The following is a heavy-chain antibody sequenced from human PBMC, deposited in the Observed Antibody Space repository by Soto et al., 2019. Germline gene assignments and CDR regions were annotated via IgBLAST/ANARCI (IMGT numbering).Heavy chain of an antibody. D-gene: IGHD3-22*01. V-gene: IGHV3-23*01. Sequence: GGTLRLSCAASGFTFSSYAMRWVRQAPGKGLEWVSAISYNGGGTYYVDSVKGRFTVSRDNSKNTLYLQMHSLRAEDTAVYYCAKDRVPNDSSCYYAIHVDSWGEGTLVS. CDR1: GFTFSSYA. CDR3: AKDRVPNDSSCYYAIHVDS. CDR2: ISYNGGGT. J-gene: IGHJ5*01.